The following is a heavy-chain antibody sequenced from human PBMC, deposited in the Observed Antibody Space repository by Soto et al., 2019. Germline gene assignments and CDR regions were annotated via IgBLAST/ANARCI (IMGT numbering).Heavy chain of an antibody. D-gene: IGHD2-15*01. Sequence: QVQLVESGGGVVQPGRSLRLSCAASGFTFSSYGMHWVRQAPGKGLEWVAVISYDGSNKYYADSVKGRFTISRDNSKNTLYLQMNSLRAEDTAVYYCAKDRTRWWVLQGGGYYYYYGMDVWGQGTTVTVSS. CDR1: GFTFSSYG. CDR3: AKDRTRWWVLQGGGYYYYYGMDV. V-gene: IGHV3-30*18. J-gene: IGHJ6*02. CDR2: ISYDGSNK.